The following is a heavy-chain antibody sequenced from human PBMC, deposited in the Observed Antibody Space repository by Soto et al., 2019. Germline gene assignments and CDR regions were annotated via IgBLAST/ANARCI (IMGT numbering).Heavy chain of an antibody. Sequence: GGSLRLSCAASGFTFSSYAMSWVRQAPGKGLEWVSAISGSGGSTYYADSVKGRFTISRDNSKNALYLQMNSLRAEDTAVYYCAKDGSGLYYFDYWGQGTLVTVSS. CDR3: AKDGSGLYYFDY. CDR1: GFTFSSYA. D-gene: IGHD6-19*01. J-gene: IGHJ4*02. CDR2: ISGSGGST. V-gene: IGHV3-23*01.